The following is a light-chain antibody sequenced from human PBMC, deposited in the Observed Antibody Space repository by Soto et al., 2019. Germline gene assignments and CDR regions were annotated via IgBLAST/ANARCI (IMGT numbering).Light chain of an antibody. J-gene: IGKJ1*01. CDR2: EAS. Sequence: EIVLTQSPATLSLSPGERATLFCRASQSIGGFLAWYRQRPGQAPRLLIYEASNRPTGIPARFSGSGSGTDFTLTISSLEPEDFAVYYCQQRSNWPPTWTFGQGTKVEIK. CDR3: QQRSNWPPTWT. CDR1: QSIGGF. V-gene: IGKV3-11*01.